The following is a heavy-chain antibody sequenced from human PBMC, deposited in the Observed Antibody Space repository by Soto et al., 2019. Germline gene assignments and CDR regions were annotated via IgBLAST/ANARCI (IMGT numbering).Heavy chain of an antibody. CDR1: GGTFSSYT. J-gene: IGHJ6*02. V-gene: IGHV1-69*02. D-gene: IGHD4-17*01. CDR3: ARAAGVKATVTTPKRIQYGMDV. Sequence: SVKVSCKASGGTFSSYTISWVRQAPGQGLEWMGRIIPILGIANYAQKFQGRVTITADKSTSTAYMELSSLRSEDTAVYYCARAAGVKATVTTPKRIQYGMDVWGQGTTVTVSS. CDR2: IIPILGIA.